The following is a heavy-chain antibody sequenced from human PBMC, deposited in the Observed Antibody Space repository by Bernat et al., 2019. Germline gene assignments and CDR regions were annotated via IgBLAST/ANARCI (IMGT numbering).Heavy chain of an antibody. CDR2: ISYDGSNK. CDR3: ARDDVAVDTAMVGI. V-gene: IGHV3-30*01. Sequence: RVGAGGGGVQPGRSLRLSCAASGFTFSSYAMHWVRQAPGKGLEWVAVISYDGSNKYYADSVKGRFTISRDNSKNTLYLQMNSLRAEDTAVYYCARDDVAVDTAMVGIWGQGTLVTVSS. CDR1: GFTFSSYA. J-gene: IGHJ4*02. D-gene: IGHD5-18*01.